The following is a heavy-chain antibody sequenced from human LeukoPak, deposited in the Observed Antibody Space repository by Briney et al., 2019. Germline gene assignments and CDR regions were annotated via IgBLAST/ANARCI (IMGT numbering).Heavy chain of an antibody. Sequence: ASVKVSCKASGGTFSSYAISWVRQAPGQGLEWMGGFDPEDGETIYAQKFQGRVTMTEDTSTDTAYVELSSLRSEDTAVYYCATVGSRTEREYYFDYWGQGTLVTVSS. CDR3: ATVGSRTEREYYFDY. CDR1: GGTFSSYA. V-gene: IGHV1-24*01. CDR2: FDPEDGET. D-gene: IGHD2/OR15-2a*01. J-gene: IGHJ4*02.